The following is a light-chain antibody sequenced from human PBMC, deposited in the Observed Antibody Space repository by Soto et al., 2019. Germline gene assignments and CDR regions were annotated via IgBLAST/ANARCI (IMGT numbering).Light chain of an antibody. CDR1: SIEVGGYNY. J-gene: IGLJ2*01. V-gene: IGLV2-14*01. CDR2: DVS. Sequence: QSALTQPASVSGSPGQSITISCTGTSIEVGGYNYVSWYQQHPGKAPKLMIYDVSNRPSGVSNRFSGSKSGNTASLTISGLQAEDEADYYCSSYTSSNTLVVFGGGTKLTVL. CDR3: SSYTSSNTLVV.